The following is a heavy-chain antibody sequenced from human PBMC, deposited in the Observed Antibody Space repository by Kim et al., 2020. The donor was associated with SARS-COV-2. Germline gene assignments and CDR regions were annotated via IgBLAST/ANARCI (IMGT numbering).Heavy chain of an antibody. CDR3: AIGAKWGADQLPN. D-gene: IGHD3-16*01. J-gene: IGHJ4*02. V-gene: IGHV1-46*01. Sequence: ASVKVSCKASGYTFTSYYMHWVRQAPGQGLEWMGVINPSGGSTSYAQKFQGRVTMTRDTSTSTVYMELSSLRSEDTAVYYCAIGAKWGADQLPNWGQGTLVTVSS. CDR1: GYTFTSYY. CDR2: INPSGGST.